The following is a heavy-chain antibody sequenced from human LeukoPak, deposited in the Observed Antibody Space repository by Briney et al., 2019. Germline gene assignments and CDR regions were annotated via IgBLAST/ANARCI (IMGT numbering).Heavy chain of an antibody. CDR2: INPISGGT. CDR3: AIEEFVVVPEPANWFDP. J-gene: IGHJ5*02. D-gene: IGHD2-2*01. CDR1: GYTFTSYY. Sequence: ASVKVSCKASGYTFTSYYMRWVRQAPGQGLEWMGRINPISGGTNYAQKSQGRVTMTRNTSNNTAYMELSRLRSHDTDVYYWAIEEFVVVPEPANWFDPWGQGTLVTVSS. V-gene: IGHV1-2*05.